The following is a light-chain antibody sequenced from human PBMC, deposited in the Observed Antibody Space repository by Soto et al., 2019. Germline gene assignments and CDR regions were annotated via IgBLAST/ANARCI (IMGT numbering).Light chain of an antibody. CDR3: QQYVSSPWT. Sequence: EIVLTQSPGTLSLSPGERATLSCRASQSVSSSYLARYQQKPGQAPRLLIYGASTWATGIPDRFSGSGSGTDLTLTISRLEPEDFAVYYCQQYVSSPWTFGQGTKVEIK. J-gene: IGKJ1*01. V-gene: IGKV3-20*01. CDR2: GAS. CDR1: QSVSSSY.